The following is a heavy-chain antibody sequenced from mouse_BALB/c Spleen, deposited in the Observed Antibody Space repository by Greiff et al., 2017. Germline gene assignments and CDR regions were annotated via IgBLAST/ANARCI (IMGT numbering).Heavy chain of an antibody. CDR3: ARGELLSY. J-gene: IGHJ2*01. V-gene: IGHV5-17*02. CDR1: GFTFSSFG. CDR2: ISSGSSTI. D-gene: IGHD2-1*01. Sequence: EVKLVESGGGLVQPGGSRKLSCAASGFTFSSFGMHWVRQAPEKGLEWVAYISSGSSTIYYADTVKGRFTISRDNPKNTLFLQMTSLRSEDTAMYYCARGELLSYWGQGTTLTVSS.